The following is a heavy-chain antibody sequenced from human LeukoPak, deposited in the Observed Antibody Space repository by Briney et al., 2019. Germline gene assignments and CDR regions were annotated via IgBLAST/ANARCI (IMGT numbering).Heavy chain of an antibody. J-gene: IGHJ4*02. CDR2: ISSSSSYI. CDR1: GFTFSSYS. Sequence: GGSLRLSCAASGFTFSSYSMNWVRQAPGKGLEWVSSISSSSSYIYYADSVKGRFTISRDNAKNSLYLQRNSLRAEDTAVYYCARERSGGGDYWGQGTLVTVSS. CDR3: ARERSGGGDY. V-gene: IGHV3-21*01. D-gene: IGHD3-16*01.